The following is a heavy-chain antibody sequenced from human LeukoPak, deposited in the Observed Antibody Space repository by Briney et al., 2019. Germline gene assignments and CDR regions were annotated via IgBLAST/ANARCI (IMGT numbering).Heavy chain of an antibody. CDR3: ARDRGGSYSAIDY. Sequence: PGGSLRLSCAASGLTFSSYSMNWVRQAPGKGREWVSFISSSSSTIYYADSVKGRFTISRDNAKNSLYLQMNSLRAEDTAVYYCARDRGGSYSAIDYWGQGTLVTVSS. CDR2: ISSSSSTI. V-gene: IGHV3-48*04. CDR1: GLTFSSYS. D-gene: IGHD1-26*01. J-gene: IGHJ4*02.